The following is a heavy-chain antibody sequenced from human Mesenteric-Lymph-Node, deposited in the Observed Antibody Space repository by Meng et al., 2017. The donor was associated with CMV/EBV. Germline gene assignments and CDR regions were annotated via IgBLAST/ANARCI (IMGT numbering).Heavy chain of an antibody. J-gene: IGHJ6*02. CDR1: RFTFSSYA. Sequence: GGSLRLSCAASRFTFSSYAMSWVRQAPGKGLEWVSAVSGSGESSYYADSVKGRFTISRDNSKNTLYLQMTSLRADDTAVYYCAKDRSEITIFGVAHYYYYGMDVWGQGTTVTVSS. D-gene: IGHD3-3*01. CDR2: VSGSGESS. V-gene: IGHV3-23*01. CDR3: AKDRSEITIFGVAHYYYYGMDV.